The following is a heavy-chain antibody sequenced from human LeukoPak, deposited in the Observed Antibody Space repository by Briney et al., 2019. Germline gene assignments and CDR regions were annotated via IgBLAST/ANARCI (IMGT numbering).Heavy chain of an antibody. Sequence: GGSLRLSCAASGFSVGSNYMSWVRQAPGKGLEWVSLLYSGGSTYYADSVKDRFIISRDNSKNTLYLLKHSLRAEDTAVYYCARVETGWFDSWGQGALVTVSS. CDR1: GFSVGSNY. CDR3: ARVETGWFDS. V-gene: IGHV3-53*01. J-gene: IGHJ5*01. CDR2: LYSGGST. D-gene: IGHD1-14*01.